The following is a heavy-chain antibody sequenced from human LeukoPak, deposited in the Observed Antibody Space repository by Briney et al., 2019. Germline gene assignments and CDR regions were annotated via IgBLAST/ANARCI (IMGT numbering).Heavy chain of an antibody. V-gene: IGHV4/OR15-8*02. Sequence: SETLSLTCVVSGASDSTNNWWIWVRQAPGKGLEWIGEVYHSGLTNYSPSLKSRVTMSIDKSKNIFSLNLTSVTAADTALYYCARGYCTGGNCYSFGYWGQGTLVTVSS. D-gene: IGHD2-15*01. CDR3: ARGYCTGGNCYSFGY. CDR1: GASDSTNNW. CDR2: VYHSGLT. J-gene: IGHJ4*02.